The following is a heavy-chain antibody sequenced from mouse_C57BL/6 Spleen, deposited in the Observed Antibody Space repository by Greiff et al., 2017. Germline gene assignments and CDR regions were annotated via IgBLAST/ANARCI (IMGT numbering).Heavy chain of an antibody. J-gene: IGHJ3*01. D-gene: IGHD2-2*01. Sequence: EVKLVESGAELVKPGASVKLSCTASGFNITDYYMHWVKQRTEQGLEWIGRIDPEDGETKYAPKFQGKATITADTSSNTAYLQLSSLTSEDTAVYYCARGYDRGFAYWGQGTLVTVSA. CDR2: IDPEDGET. CDR3: ARGYDRGFAY. CDR1: GFNITDYY. V-gene: IGHV14-2*01.